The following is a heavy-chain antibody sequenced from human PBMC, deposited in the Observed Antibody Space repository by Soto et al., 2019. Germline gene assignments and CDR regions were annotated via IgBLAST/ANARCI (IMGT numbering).Heavy chain of an antibody. D-gene: IGHD1-1*01. CDR2: IYYSGST. V-gene: IGHV4-39*01. CDR3: ARQGVEVIPGVQLEQRDYLDY. CDR1: GGSISSSSYY. Sequence: QLQLQESGPGLVKPSETLSLTCTVSGGSISSSSYYWGWIRQPPGKGLEWIGSIYYSGSTYYNPSLKSRVPLSVDTSMNQFPLKLSSVPAADTAVYYCARQGVEVIPGVQLEQRDYLDYWGQGTLFTVSS. J-gene: IGHJ4*02.